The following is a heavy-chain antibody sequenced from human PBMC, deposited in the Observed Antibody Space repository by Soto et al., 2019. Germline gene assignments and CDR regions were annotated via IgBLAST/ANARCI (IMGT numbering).Heavy chain of an antibody. CDR3: AKDRPYYDILTVGWFDP. Sequence: EVQLVESGGGLVQPGGSLRLSCAASGFTFSSYWMSWVRQAPGKGLEWVSAISGSGGSTYYADSVKGRFTISRDNSKNTLYLQMNSLRAEDTAVYYCAKDRPYYDILTVGWFDPWGQGTLVTVSS. CDR1: GFTFSSYW. V-gene: IGHV3-23*04. CDR2: ISGSGGST. J-gene: IGHJ5*02. D-gene: IGHD3-9*01.